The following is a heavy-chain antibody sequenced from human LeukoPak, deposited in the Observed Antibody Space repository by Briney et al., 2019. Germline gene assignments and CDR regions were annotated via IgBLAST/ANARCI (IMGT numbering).Heavy chain of an antibody. CDR2: ISNDGGRT. CDR1: GFTFSNYD. V-gene: IGHV3-64*01. J-gene: IGHJ4*02. CDR3: ARALRSGYYDY. D-gene: IGHD3-22*01. Sequence: PGGSLRLSCAASGFTFSNYDMHWVRQAPGKGLEYVSAISNDGGRTYYANSVRGRFTISRGNPKNTLYLQMGSLRAEDMAVYYCARALRSGYYDYWGQGTLVTVSS.